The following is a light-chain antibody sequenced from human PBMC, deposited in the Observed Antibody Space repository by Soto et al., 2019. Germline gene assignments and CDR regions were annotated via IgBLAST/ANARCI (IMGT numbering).Light chain of an antibody. CDR1: SSDVGGYNY. V-gene: IGLV2-14*03. Sequence: QSVLTQPASVSGSPGQSITISCTGTSSDVGGYNYVSWYQQQSGKVPKLIIYDVSSRPSGVSNRFSGSKSGNTASLTISGLQAEDEADYYCGSFTSTTTYVFGTGTKVTVL. CDR3: GSFTSTTTYV. CDR2: DVS. J-gene: IGLJ1*01.